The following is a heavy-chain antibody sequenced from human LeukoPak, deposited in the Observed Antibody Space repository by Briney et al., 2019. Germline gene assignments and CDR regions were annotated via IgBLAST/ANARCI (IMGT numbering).Heavy chain of an antibody. CDR3: ARIVDKRGWFDP. V-gene: IGHV3-48*03. CDR2: ISGSGSTI. CDR1: GFTFSSYE. D-gene: IGHD2-15*01. J-gene: IGHJ5*02. Sequence: QPGGSLRLSCAASGFTFSSYEMNWVRQAPGKGLEWVSYISGSGSTIYCADSVKGRFTISRDNTKNSLYLQMNSLRAEDTAVYYCARIVDKRGWFDPWGQGTLVTASS.